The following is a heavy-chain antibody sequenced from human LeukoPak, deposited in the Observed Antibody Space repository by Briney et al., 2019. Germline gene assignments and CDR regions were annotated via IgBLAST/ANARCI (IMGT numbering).Heavy chain of an antibody. J-gene: IGHJ4*02. V-gene: IGHV3-21*01. D-gene: IGHD6-19*01. CDR3: ARTPPGGWYGSLDY. Sequence: PGGSLRLSCAASGFTFSSYAMSWVRQAPGKGLEWVSLISSSSSSIFYAGSVKGRFTISRDSAKNSLYLQMNSLRGEDTAVHYCARTPPGGWYGSLDYWGQGTLVTVSS. CDR1: GFTFSSYA. CDR2: ISSSSSSI.